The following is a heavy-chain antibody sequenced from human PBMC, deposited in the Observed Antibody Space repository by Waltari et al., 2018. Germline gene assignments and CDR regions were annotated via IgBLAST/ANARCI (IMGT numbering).Heavy chain of an antibody. J-gene: IGHJ4*02. D-gene: IGHD1-26*01. V-gene: IGHV3-49*03. CDR3: SRGGGGATLDCDY. CDR1: GFTFGDYA. CDR2: IRSKAYGGTT. Sequence: EVQLVESGGGLVQPGRSLRLSCTASGFTFGDYAMSWFRQAAGKGLEWVGFIRSKAYGGTTEYAASVKGRFTISRDESKSIDYLQMNSLKTEDTGVYYCSRGGGGATLDCDYWGQGTLVTVAS.